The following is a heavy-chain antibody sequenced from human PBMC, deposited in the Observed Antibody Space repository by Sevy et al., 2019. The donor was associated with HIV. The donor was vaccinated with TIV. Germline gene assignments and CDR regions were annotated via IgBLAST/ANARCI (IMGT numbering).Heavy chain of an antibody. CDR3: AREVGGFNWRPYYFDS. Sequence: GGSLRLSCAASGFTFTDYWMSWVRQTPGKGLEWVATIKQDESEKYYVDCGKGRFAISRDNDKNSVSLQMNGLRVEDAAVYYCAREVGGFNWRPYYFDSWGQGTLVTVSS. CDR2: IKQDESEK. CDR1: GFTFTDYW. V-gene: IGHV3-7*01. J-gene: IGHJ4*02. D-gene: IGHD3-3*01.